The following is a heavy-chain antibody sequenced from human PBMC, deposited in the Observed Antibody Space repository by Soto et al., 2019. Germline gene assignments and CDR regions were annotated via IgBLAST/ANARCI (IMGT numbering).Heavy chain of an antibody. Sequence: SETLSLTCTVSGVTVSSDAYYWSWIRQPPGKGLEWIGNIYHTGSTYYSPSLKSRVDISLDRSTNQFSLRLSSVTAADTAVHYCARYRFRGTKWSKFDYWGQGTLVTVSS. J-gene: IGHJ4*02. CDR1: GVTVSSDAYY. CDR2: IYHTGST. D-gene: IGHD3-16*02. V-gene: IGHV4-31*03. CDR3: ARYRFRGTKWSKFDY.